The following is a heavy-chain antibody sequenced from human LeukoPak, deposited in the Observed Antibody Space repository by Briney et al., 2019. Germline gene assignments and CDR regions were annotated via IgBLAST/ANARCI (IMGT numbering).Heavy chain of an antibody. Sequence: GESLKISCKGSGYRFTTYWIGWVRQMPGKGLEWMGIIYPGDSDTRYSPSFQGQVTISADKSITTAYLQWSSLKASDTATYYCARQPNYYDSRGYLSHAFDIWGQGTMLTVSS. CDR3: ARQPNYYDSRGYLSHAFDI. CDR1: GYRFTTYW. V-gene: IGHV5-51*01. CDR2: IYPGDSDT. D-gene: IGHD3-22*01. J-gene: IGHJ3*02.